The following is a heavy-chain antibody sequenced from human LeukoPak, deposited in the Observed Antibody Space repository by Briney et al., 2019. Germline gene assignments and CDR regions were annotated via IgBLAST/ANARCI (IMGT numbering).Heavy chain of an antibody. Sequence: GGSLRLSCAASGFTFSSYAMSWVRQAPGKGLEWVSVIYSGGSTYYADSVKGRFTISRDNSKNTLYLQMNSLRAEDTAVYYCAREDRGYDILTGYYGTGYYYGMDVWGQGTTVTVSS. J-gene: IGHJ6*02. CDR2: IYSGGST. CDR1: GFTFSSYA. D-gene: IGHD3-9*01. V-gene: IGHV3-66*01. CDR3: AREDRGYDILTGYYGTGYYYGMDV.